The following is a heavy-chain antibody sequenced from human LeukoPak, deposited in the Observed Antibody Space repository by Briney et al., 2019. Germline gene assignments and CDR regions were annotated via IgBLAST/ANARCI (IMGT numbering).Heavy chain of an antibody. CDR2: INPSGGST. CDR3: AREDSGYDLQPRGFDY. V-gene: IGHV1-46*01. J-gene: IGHJ4*02. D-gene: IGHD5-12*01. Sequence: GASVKVSCKASGYAFTSYYMHWVRQAPGQGLEWMGIINPSGGSTSYAQKFQGRVTMTRDTSTSTVYMELSSLRSEDTAVYYCAREDSGYDLQPRGFDYWGQGTLVTVSS. CDR1: GYAFTSYY.